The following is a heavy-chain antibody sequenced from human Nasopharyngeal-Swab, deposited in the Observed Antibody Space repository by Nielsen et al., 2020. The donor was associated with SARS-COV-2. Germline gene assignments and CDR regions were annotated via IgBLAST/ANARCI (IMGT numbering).Heavy chain of an antibody. Sequence: SETLSLTCTVSGGSISSGGYYWSWIRQHPGKGLEWIGYIYYSGSTYYNPSLKSRVTISVDTSKNQFSLKLSSVTAADTAVYYCARALYHYEPLDAFDIWGQGTMVTVSS. D-gene: IGHD3-22*01. CDR2: IYYSGST. J-gene: IGHJ3*02. V-gene: IGHV4-31*03. CDR3: ARALYHYEPLDAFDI. CDR1: GGSISSGGYY.